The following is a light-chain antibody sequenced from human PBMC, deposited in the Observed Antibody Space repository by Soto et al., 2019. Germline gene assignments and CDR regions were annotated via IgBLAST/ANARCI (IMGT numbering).Light chain of an antibody. J-gene: IGLJ2*01. Sequence: QSALTQPRSVSGSPGQSVTISCTGTSSAVGDYNYVSWYQQHPGKAPKLMVYDVTKRPSGVPDRFSGSKSGNTASLTISGLQAEDEADYYCCSYVGSYSLVFGGGTKLTVL. CDR3: CSYVGSYSLV. V-gene: IGLV2-11*01. CDR1: SSAVGDYNY. CDR2: DVT.